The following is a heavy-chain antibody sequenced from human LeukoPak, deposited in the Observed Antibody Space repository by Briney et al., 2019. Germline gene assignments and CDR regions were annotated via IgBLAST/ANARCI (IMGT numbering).Heavy chain of an antibody. CDR2: ISSSSTSI. CDR1: GFTFSSYS. V-gene: IGHV3-21*01. J-gene: IGHJ6*04. D-gene: IGHD2-2*01. Sequence: GGSLRLSCAASGFTFSSYSMNWVRQAPGKGLEWVSSISSSSTSIYYADSVKGRFTISRDNTKNSLYLQVNGLGAEDTAVYYCARDSKLYCSSTSCYMDVWGKGTTVTVSS. CDR3: ARDSKLYCSSTSCYMDV.